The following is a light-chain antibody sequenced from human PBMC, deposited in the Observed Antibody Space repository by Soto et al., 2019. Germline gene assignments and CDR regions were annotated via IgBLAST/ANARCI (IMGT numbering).Light chain of an antibody. Sequence: DIVLTQSPATLSLSPGERATLSCRASQRVNSRYLAWYQQKPGQAPRLLIYGASTRATGIPARFSGSGSGTEFTLTINSLQSEEFAVYYCKPYNNWNMWTFGQGTKG. V-gene: IGKV3-15*01. CDR3: KPYNNWNMWT. CDR1: QRVNSRY. J-gene: IGKJ1*01. CDR2: GAS.